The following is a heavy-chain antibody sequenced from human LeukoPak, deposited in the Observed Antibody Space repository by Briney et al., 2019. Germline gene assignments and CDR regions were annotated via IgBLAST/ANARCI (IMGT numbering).Heavy chain of an antibody. Sequence: GGSLRLSCAVSGITLSNYAMSWVRQAPGKGLEWVSYISSDSTSPIYYADSVKGRFTISRDNAKNSLYLQMNSLRAEDTAVYYCARGPKWLSPPGFPDYWGQGTLVTVSS. CDR3: ARGPKWLSPPGFPDY. D-gene: IGHD5-24*01. V-gene: IGHV3-48*04. J-gene: IGHJ4*02. CDR1: GITLSNYA. CDR2: ISSDSTSPI.